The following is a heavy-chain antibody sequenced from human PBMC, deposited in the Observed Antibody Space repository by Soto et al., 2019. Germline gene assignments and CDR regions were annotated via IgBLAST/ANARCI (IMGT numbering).Heavy chain of an antibody. Sequence: QVQLLESGGGVVQPGRSLRLSCVASGFTLTNNGMHWVRQAPGQGLEWVAVISSDGSSYYYGDSVRGRFTISRDTSKNSLFLEMNSLTTADTAFYYCAKDRGLAERVTLSHYYYGMDVWGQGTSGTVS. D-gene: IGHD6-19*01. CDR1: GFTLTNNG. J-gene: IGHJ6*02. CDR2: ISSDGSSY. CDR3: AKDRGLAERVTLSHYYYGMDV. V-gene: IGHV3-30*18.